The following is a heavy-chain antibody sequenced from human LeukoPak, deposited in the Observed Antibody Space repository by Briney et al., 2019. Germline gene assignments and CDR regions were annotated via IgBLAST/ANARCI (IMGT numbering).Heavy chain of an antibody. CDR3: AKDLGHSSGWSDAFDI. V-gene: IGHV3-53*01. CDR2: FYAGGTA. D-gene: IGHD6-19*01. J-gene: IGHJ3*02. Sequence: PGGSLRLSCAASGFSVRSSYMSWVRQAPGKGLEWVSVFYAGGTANYADSVKGRFTISRDNSKNTLYLQMNNLSAEDTAVYYCAKDLGHSSGWSDAFDIWARGQWSPSL. CDR1: GFSVRSSY.